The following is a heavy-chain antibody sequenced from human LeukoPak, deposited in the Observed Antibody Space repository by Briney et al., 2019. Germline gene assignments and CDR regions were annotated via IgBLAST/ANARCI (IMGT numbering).Heavy chain of an antibody. J-gene: IGHJ5*02. CDR3: ARVGMGFDP. CDR1: GGSISSYY. V-gene: IGHV4-59*01. Sequence: KPSETLSLTCTVSGGSISSYYWSWIRQPPGKGLEWIGYIYYSGSTNYNPSLKSRVTISVDTSKNQFSLKLSPVTAADTAVYYCARVGMGFDPWGRGTLVTVSS. D-gene: IGHD1-26*01. CDR2: IYYSGST.